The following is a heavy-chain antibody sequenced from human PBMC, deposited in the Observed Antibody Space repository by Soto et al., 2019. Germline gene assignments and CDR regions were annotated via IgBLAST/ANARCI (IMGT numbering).Heavy chain of an antibody. D-gene: IGHD1-26*01. J-gene: IGHJ4*02. CDR3: ARLFWSSSHIYFDE. CDR2: IYYSGSA. V-gene: IGHV4-31*03. CDR1: GGSVNRGGYY. Sequence: QVQLQESGPGLVEPSQTLSLTCTVSGGSVNRGGYYWTWIRQHPGRGLEWIGYIYYSGSAVYSPSLKCRVSISVDTSKNQFSLRLNSVTAADTAVYFCARLFWSSSHIYFDEWGQGTLVTVSS.